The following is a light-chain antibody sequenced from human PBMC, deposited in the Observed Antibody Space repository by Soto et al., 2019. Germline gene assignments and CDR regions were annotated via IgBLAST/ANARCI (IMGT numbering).Light chain of an antibody. V-gene: IGLV2-14*03. Sequence: QSALTQPASVSGSHGQSITVSCSGTSSDVGGYDYVSWYQHHPGSAPKLIIYDVSDRPSGVSNRFSGSKSGNTASLTISGLQAEDEADYYCNSYTVSSTPRSVFGTGTKLTVL. CDR3: NSYTVSSTPRSV. CDR2: DVS. CDR1: SSDVGGYDY. J-gene: IGLJ1*01.